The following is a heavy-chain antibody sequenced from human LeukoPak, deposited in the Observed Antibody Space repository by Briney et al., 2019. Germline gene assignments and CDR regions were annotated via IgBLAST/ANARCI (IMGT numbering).Heavy chain of an antibody. CDR3: ARTMVRGVTLPKWYFDL. D-gene: IGHD3-10*01. Sequence: ASVKVSCKASGYTFTGYYIHWVRQAPGQGLEWMGWINPSGGSTSYAQKFQGRVTMTRDTSTSTVYMELSSLRSEDTAVYYCARTMVRGVTLPKWYFDLWGRGTLVTVSS. CDR1: GYTFTGYY. J-gene: IGHJ2*01. V-gene: IGHV1-46*01. CDR2: INPSGGST.